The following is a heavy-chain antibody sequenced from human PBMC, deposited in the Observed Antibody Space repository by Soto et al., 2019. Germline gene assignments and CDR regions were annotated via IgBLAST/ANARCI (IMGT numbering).Heavy chain of an antibody. CDR1: GFAFGSYW. CDR2: SSQDGAIA. CDR3: LRDQRHWNGVADQ. J-gene: IGHJ4*02. Sequence: VQLVESGGGLVQPGGSLRLSCAASGFAFGSYWMHWVRQAPGKGLVWVSRSSQDGAIATQADSVKGRFTISRDKAKNTRFLQLNNLRADYTDVYYFLRDQRHWNGVADQWVQGTLVTVSS. V-gene: IGHV3-74*01. D-gene: IGHD1-1*01.